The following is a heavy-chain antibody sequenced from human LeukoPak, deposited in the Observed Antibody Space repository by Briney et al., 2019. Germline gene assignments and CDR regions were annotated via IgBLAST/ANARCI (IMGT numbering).Heavy chain of an antibody. J-gene: IGHJ4*02. CDR2: INQSGST. CDR1: GGSFSGYY. V-gene: IGHV4-34*01. CDR3: AKARHYGDYVSSFDY. Sequence: PSEPLSLTCAVYGGSFSGYYWNWIRQPPGKGLEWIGEINQSGSTNYNPSLKSRVTISVDTSKNHFSLKLNSVTAADTAVYYCAKARHYGDYVSSFDYWGQGTLLTVSS. D-gene: IGHD4-17*01.